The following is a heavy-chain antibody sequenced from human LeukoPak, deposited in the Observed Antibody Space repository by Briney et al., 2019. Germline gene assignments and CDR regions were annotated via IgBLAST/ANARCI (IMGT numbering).Heavy chain of an antibody. D-gene: IGHD4-17*01. CDR3: ARDVGGDYVGEYFDY. Sequence: GRSLRLSCAASGFTFSSYAMHWVRQAPGKGLEWVAVISYDGSNKYYADSVKGRFTISRDNSKNTLYLQMNSLRAEDTAVYYCARDVGGDYVGEYFDYWGQGTLVTVSS. CDR1: GFTFSSYA. CDR2: ISYDGSNK. V-gene: IGHV3-30*14. J-gene: IGHJ4*02.